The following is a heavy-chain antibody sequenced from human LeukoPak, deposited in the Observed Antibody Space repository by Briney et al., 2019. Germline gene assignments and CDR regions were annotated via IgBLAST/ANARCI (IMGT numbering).Heavy chain of an antibody. D-gene: IGHD6-13*01. V-gene: IGHV4-59*01. Sequence: PSETLSLTCTVSGGSISSYYWSWIRQPPGKGLEWIGYIYYSGSTNYNPSLKSRVTISVDTSKNQFSLKLSSVTAADTAVYYCAREGSSRSWDYWGQGTLVTVSS. CDR2: IYYSGST. CDR1: GGSISSYY. J-gene: IGHJ4*02. CDR3: AREGSSRSWDY.